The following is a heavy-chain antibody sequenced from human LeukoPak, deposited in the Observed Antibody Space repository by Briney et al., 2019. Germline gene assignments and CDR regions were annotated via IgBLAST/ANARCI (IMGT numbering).Heavy chain of an antibody. CDR1: GFTFSTYW. J-gene: IGHJ6*03. V-gene: IGHV3-7*01. CDR3: AREIHGQGYHYGLSYYYYMDV. Sequence: AGGSLRLSCAASGFTFSTYWMSWVRQAPGEGLEWVANIEQDGSEKYYVDSVKGRFTISRDNAKNSLYLQMNSLRAEDTAVYYWAREIHGQGYHYGLSYYYYMDVWGKGTTVTVSS. CDR2: IEQDGSEK. D-gene: IGHD5-12*01.